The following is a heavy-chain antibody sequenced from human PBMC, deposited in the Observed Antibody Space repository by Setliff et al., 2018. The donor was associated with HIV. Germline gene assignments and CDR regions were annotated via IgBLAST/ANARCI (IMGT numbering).Heavy chain of an antibody. V-gene: IGHV1-18*01. CDR1: GYTFTTYG. J-gene: IGHJ3*02. Sequence: ASVKVSCKPSGYTFTTYGLSWVRQAPGQGLEWMGWISTYSDETSYSQNLQGRLTMTTETSTGTAYMELRSLRSDATAVYYCVTQRGSGSDPFDIWGPGTMVTVSS. CDR3: VTQRGSGSDPFDI. CDR2: ISTYSDET. D-gene: IGHD6-25*01.